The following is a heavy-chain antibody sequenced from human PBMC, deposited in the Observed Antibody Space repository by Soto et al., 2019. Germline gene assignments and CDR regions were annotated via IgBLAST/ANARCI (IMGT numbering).Heavy chain of an antibody. J-gene: IGHJ3*01. D-gene: IGHD5-12*01. V-gene: IGHV3-23*01. CDR3: AKDQVDVVATSKDAFDV. CDR2: TSGSGGST. CDR1: GFTFSSCA. Sequence: EVQLLESGGGLVHPGGSRRLSCAASGFTFSSCAMTWVRQAPGKGLEWVSATSGSGGSTYYADSVKGRFTISRDNSKNTLYLQMNSLRAEDTAVYYCAKDQVDVVATSKDAFDVWGQGTMVAVSS.